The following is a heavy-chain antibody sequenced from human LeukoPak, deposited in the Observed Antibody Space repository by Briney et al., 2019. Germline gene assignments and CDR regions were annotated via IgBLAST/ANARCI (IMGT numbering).Heavy chain of an antibody. CDR2: IKQDGSEK. Sequence: GGSLRLSCAASGFTFSSSWMSWVRQAPGKGLEWVANIKQDGSEKYYVDSVKGRFTLSRDNAKNSLYLQMNSLRAEDTAVYYCARGGYFDWFDAFDIWGQGTMVTVSS. D-gene: IGHD3-9*01. CDR1: GFTFSSSW. J-gene: IGHJ3*02. V-gene: IGHV3-7*01. CDR3: ARGGYFDWFDAFDI.